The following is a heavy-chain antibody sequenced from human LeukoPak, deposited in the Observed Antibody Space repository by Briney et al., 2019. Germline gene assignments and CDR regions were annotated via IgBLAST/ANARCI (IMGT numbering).Heavy chain of an antibody. D-gene: IGHD2-2*01. CDR1: GESFSGHY. CDR3: ARGRTGAAALDF. CDR2: STHSGST. V-gene: IGHV4-34*01. Sequence: SETLSLTCAVYGESFSGHYWTWIRQPPGKGLEWIGESTHSGSTNYNPSLKSQLSISVDTSKNQFSLKLTSVTAADSAVYHCARGRTGAAALDFWGPGTLVTVSS. J-gene: IGHJ4*02.